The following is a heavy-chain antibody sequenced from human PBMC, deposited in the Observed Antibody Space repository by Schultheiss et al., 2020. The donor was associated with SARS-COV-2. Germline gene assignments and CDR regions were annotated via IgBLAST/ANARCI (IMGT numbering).Heavy chain of an antibody. CDR1: GYYISSGYY. CDR3: ARAIGSGWNGYFDS. Sequence: SETLSLTCAVSGYYISSGYYWGWIRQPPGKGLEWIGEINHSGSTNYNPSLKGRVTISVDTSKRQISLELRSVTAADTALYYCARAIGSGWNGYFDSWGQGTQVTVSS. D-gene: IGHD6-19*01. V-gene: IGHV4-38-2*01. J-gene: IGHJ4*02. CDR2: INHSGST.